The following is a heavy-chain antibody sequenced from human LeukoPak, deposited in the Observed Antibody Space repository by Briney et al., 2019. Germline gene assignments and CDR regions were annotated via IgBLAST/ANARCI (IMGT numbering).Heavy chain of an antibody. V-gene: IGHV3-20*04. CDR1: GFTFDDYG. CDR2: INWNGGST. Sequence: GGSLRLSCAASGFTFDDYGMSWVRQAPGKGLEWVSGINWNGGSTGYADSVKGRFTISRDNSKNSLYLQMNSLRAEDTALYYCAKVGLSYYYYYYYMDVWGKGTTVTVSS. CDR3: AKVGLSYYYYYYYMDV. J-gene: IGHJ6*03. D-gene: IGHD3-10*01.